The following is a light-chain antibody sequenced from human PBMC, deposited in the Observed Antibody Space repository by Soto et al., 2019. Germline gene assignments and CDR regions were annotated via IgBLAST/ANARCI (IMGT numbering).Light chain of an antibody. Sequence: IVMTQSPATLSVSPGERATLSCRASQSISSKLAWYQQKPGQPPRLVVYDSTLRANGVPDRFGGSRSGTEFTLTINNLEPEDFAVDYCQQRNVWPPINFGQGTRLEIK. J-gene: IGKJ5*01. V-gene: IGKV3D-15*03. CDR2: DST. CDR1: QSISSK. CDR3: QQRNVWPPIN.